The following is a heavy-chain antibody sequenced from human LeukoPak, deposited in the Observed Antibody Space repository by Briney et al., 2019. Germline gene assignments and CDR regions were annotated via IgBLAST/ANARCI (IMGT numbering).Heavy chain of an antibody. CDR2: IIPIFGTA. Sequence: SVKVSCKASGGTFSSYAISWVRQAPGQGLEWMGGIIPIFGTANYAQKFQGRVTITTDESTSAAYMELSSLRSEDTAVYYCASSDSSGYYGDYWGQGTLVTVSS. CDR1: GGTFSSYA. CDR3: ASSDSSGYYGDY. D-gene: IGHD3-22*01. J-gene: IGHJ4*02. V-gene: IGHV1-69*05.